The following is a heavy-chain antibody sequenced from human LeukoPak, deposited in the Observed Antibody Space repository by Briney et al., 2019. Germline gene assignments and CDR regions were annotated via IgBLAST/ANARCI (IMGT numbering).Heavy chain of an antibody. V-gene: IGHV1-2*04. CDR1: GYTFTGYY. D-gene: IGHD6-13*01. Sequence: ASVKVSCKASGYTFTGYYMHWVRQAPGQGLEWMGWINPNSGGTNYAQKFQGWVTMTRDTSISTAYMELSRLRSDDTAVYYCARDRRYSSSWYVYWGQGTLVTVSS. CDR3: ARDRRYSSSWYVY. J-gene: IGHJ4*02. CDR2: INPNSGGT.